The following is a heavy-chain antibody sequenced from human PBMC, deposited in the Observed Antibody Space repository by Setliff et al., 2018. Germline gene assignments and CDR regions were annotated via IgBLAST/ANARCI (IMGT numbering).Heavy chain of an antibody. D-gene: IGHD3-9*01. CDR2: TYASGAT. CDR3: AGVDVLTASPF. CDR1: GFVVSNNE. J-gene: IGHJ4*02. Sequence: GGSLRLSCAASGFVVSNNEMSWVRQAPEKGLEWVSVTYASGATNYADSVKGRFTISRDNSKNTLYLQMNSLTSDDTATYYCAGVDVLTASPFWGQGTLVTVSS. V-gene: IGHV3-53*01.